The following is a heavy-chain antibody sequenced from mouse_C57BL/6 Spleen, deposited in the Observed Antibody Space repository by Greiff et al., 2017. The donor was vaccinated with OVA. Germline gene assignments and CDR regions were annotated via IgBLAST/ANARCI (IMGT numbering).Heavy chain of an antibody. D-gene: IGHD2-1*01. V-gene: IGHV1-72*01. Sequence: QVQLQQPGAELVKPGASVKLSCKASGYTFTSSWMHWVKQRPGRGLEWIGRIDTNSGGNKYNEKFKSKATMTVDKPSSSAYMQLRSLTSEDSAVYYCAREGNYPWFAYWGQGTLVTVSA. J-gene: IGHJ3*01. CDR1: GYTFTSSW. CDR3: AREGNYPWFAY. CDR2: IDTNSGGN.